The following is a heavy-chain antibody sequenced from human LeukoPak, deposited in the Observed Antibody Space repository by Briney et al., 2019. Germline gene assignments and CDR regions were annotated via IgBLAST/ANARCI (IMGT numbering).Heavy chain of an antibody. CDR1: GGTFSSHA. CDR3: ARTINWNYFSGGYHYYGMDV. V-gene: IGHV1-69*13. CDR2: IVPIFGTA. J-gene: IGHJ6*02. Sequence: ASVKVSCKDSGGTFSSHAISWVRQAPGQGLEWMGGIVPIFGTANYAQKFQGRVTITADESTTTAYMELSSLRSEDTAVYYCARTINWNYFSGGYHYYGMDVWGQGTTVTVSS. D-gene: IGHD1-7*01.